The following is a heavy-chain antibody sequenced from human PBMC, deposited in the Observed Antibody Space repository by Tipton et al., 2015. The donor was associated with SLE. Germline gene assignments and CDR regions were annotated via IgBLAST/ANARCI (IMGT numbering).Heavy chain of an antibody. J-gene: IGHJ2*01. CDR3: ARVSTYYYGSGSYYRYWYFDL. Sequence: TLSLTCTVSGGSITSYYWSWIRQPPGKGLEWIGHIYYSGSANYNPSLKSRVTISVDTSKNQFSLKLSSVTAADTAVYYCARVSTYYYGSGSYYRYWYFDLWGRDTLVSVSS. D-gene: IGHD3-10*01. V-gene: IGHV4-59*01. CDR1: GGSITSYY. CDR2: IYYSGSA.